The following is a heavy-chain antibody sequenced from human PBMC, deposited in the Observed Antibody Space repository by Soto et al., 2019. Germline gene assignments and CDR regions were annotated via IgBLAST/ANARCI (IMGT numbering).Heavy chain of an antibody. J-gene: IGHJ4*02. CDR1: GYTFTSYY. V-gene: IGHV1-46*01. CDR2: INPSGGST. D-gene: IGHD6-13*01. Sequence: QVQLVQSGAEVKKPGASVKVSCKASGYTFTSYYMHWVRQAPGQGLEWMGIINPSGGSTSYAQKSQGRATMTRDRSKSTVYMELSSLRSEDTAVYYCARDDSRYSSSWYGFYWGQGTLVTVSS. CDR3: ARDDSRYSSSWYGFY.